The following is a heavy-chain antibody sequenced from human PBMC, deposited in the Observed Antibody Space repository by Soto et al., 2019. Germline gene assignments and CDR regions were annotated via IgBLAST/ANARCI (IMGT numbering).Heavy chain of an antibody. Sequence: ASVKVSCKASGYTFTRYTMNWVRQAPGQRLEWMGWINPDNGNTKSSQKFQDRVIITRDTSASTAYMDLSSLRSEDTAVYYCARRIATGELDPWGQGNLVTGSS. CDR2: INPDNGNT. V-gene: IGHV1-3*01. CDR1: GYTFTRYT. CDR3: ARRIATGELDP. J-gene: IGHJ5*02. D-gene: IGHD2-15*01.